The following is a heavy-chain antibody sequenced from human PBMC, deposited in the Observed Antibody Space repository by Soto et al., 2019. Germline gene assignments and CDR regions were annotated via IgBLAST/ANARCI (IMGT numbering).Heavy chain of an antibody. CDR3: ATTAAAAGTD. D-gene: IGHD6-13*01. J-gene: IGHJ4*02. Sequence: GGSLRLSCVGSGLTFSSYWMTWVRQAPGKGLEWVANIKGDGSAKYYVDSVKGRFTISRDNAKNSLFLQMNSLRAEDTAVYYCATTAAAAGTDWGQGTLVTVSS. CDR2: IKGDGSAK. CDR1: GLTFSSYW. V-gene: IGHV3-7*01.